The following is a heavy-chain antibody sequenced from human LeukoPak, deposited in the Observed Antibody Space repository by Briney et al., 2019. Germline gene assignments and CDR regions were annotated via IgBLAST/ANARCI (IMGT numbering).Heavy chain of an antibody. CDR3: ARRVTMVRGVILDAFDI. CDR1: GGSISSYY. V-gene: IGHV4-59*08. J-gene: IGHJ3*02. D-gene: IGHD3-10*01. Sequence: SETPSLTCTVSGGSISSYYWSWIRQPPGKGLEWIGYIYYSGSTNYNPSLKSRVTISVDTSKNQFSLKLSSVTAADTAVYYCARRVTMVRGVILDAFDIWGQGTMVTVSS. CDR2: IYYSGST.